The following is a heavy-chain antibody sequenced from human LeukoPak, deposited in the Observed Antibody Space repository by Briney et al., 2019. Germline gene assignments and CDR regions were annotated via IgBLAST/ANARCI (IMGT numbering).Heavy chain of an antibody. J-gene: IGHJ4*02. Sequence: GGSLRLSCAASRFTFSSYWMSWVRQAPGKGLEWVANIKQDGSEKYYVDSVEGRFTISRDNAKNSLYLQMNSLRAEDTAVYYCARVRDYYGSGSSEFDYWGQGTLVTVSS. D-gene: IGHD3-10*01. CDR2: IKQDGSEK. CDR1: RFTFSSYW. CDR3: ARVRDYYGSGSSEFDY. V-gene: IGHV3-7*05.